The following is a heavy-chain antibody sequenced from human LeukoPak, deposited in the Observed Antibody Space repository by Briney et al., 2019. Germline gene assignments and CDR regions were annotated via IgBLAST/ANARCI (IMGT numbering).Heavy chain of an antibody. V-gene: IGHV3-7*01. CDR2: IKQAGSER. CDR1: GFTFSSYW. Sequence: GGSLRLSCAASGFTFSSYWMSWGRQAPGKGLEWVANIKQAGSERYYVDSVKRRFTLSRDNANNSLYLQMNSLRAEDTAVYYCARDHYGDSYFDYWGQGTLVTVSS. J-gene: IGHJ4*02. CDR3: ARDHYGDSYFDY. D-gene: IGHD4-17*01.